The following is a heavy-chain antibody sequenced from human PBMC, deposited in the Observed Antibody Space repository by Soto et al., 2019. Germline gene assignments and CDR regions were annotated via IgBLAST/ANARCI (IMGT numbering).Heavy chain of an antibody. CDR1: GGTFSSYA. Sequence: GPSVKVSFTASGGTFSSYAISWVRQAPGQGLEWMGGIIPIFGTANYAQKFQGRVTITADESTSTAYMELSSLRSEDTAVYYCARGGSSPADPSPYDPWGQGTLVIVSS. CDR3: ARGGSSPADPSPYDP. V-gene: IGHV1-69*01. D-gene: IGHD1-26*01. CDR2: IIPIFGTA. J-gene: IGHJ5*02.